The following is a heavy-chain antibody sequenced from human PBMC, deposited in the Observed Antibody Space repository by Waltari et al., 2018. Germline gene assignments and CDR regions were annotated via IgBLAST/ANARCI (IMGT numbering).Heavy chain of an antibody. Sequence: PSETLSLTCTVSGGSISSSSYYWGWIRQPPGKGLEWIGSIYYSGSTYYNPSLKSRVTISVDTSKNQFSLKLSSVTAADTAVYYCARDRGPIQLWLAPTHYFDYWGQGTLVTVSS. D-gene: IGHD5-18*01. CDR3: ARDRGPIQLWLAPTHYFDY. CDR1: GGSISSSSYY. CDR2: IYYSGST. V-gene: IGHV4-39*07. J-gene: IGHJ4*02.